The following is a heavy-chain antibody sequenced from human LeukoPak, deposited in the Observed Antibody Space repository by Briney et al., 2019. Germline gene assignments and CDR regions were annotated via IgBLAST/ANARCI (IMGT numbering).Heavy chain of an antibody. CDR3: ARDHDILTAYYFDP. CDR1: GYTFTGFY. J-gene: IGHJ5*02. D-gene: IGHD3-9*01. Sequence: ASLKVSCKASGYTFTGFYIHWVRQAPGQGLEWMGWINPNSGDTDYAQNLQGRVTMTRDTSISTAYMELSRLTSDDTAVYYCARDHDILTAYYFDPWGQGTLVTVSS. V-gene: IGHV1-2*02. CDR2: INPNSGDT.